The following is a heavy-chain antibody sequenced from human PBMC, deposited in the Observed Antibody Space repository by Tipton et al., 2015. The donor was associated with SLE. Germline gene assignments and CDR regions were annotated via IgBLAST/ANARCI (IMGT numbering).Heavy chain of an antibody. CDR3: ARLNWAFY. CDR2: IYYSGST. J-gene: IGHJ4*02. D-gene: IGHD1-1*01. V-gene: IGHV4-59*11. CDR1: GGSISSHY. Sequence: TLSLTCPVSGGSISSHYWSWIRQPPGKGLEWIGYIYYSGSTNYNPSLKSRVTISVDTSKNQFSLKLSSVTAADTAVYYCARLNWAFYWGQGTLVTVSS.